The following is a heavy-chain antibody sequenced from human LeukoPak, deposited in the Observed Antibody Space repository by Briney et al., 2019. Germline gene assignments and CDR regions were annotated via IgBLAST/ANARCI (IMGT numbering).Heavy chain of an antibody. Sequence: SETLSLTCTVSGGSISSGSYYWSWIRQPAGKGLEWIGRIYTSGSTNYNPSLKSRVTISVDTSKNQFSLKLSSVTAADTAVYYCAREWGGWDAFDIWGQGTMVTVPS. J-gene: IGHJ3*02. V-gene: IGHV4-61*02. CDR2: IYTSGST. CDR1: GGSISSGSYY. D-gene: IGHD3-3*01. CDR3: AREWGGWDAFDI.